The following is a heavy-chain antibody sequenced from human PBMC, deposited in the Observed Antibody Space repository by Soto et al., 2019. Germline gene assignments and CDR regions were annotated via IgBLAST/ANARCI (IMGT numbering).Heavy chain of an antibody. Sequence: QVQLVESGGGVVQPGRSLRLSCAASGFTFSSYGMHWVRQAPGKGLEWVAVIWYDGSNKYYADSVKGRFTISRDNSKNKLYLQMNSLRAEDTAVYYCARETTTLTTYYYYGMDVWGQGTTVTVSS. CDR3: ARETTTLTTYYYYGMDV. V-gene: IGHV3-33*01. D-gene: IGHD1-1*01. CDR2: IWYDGSNK. CDR1: GFTFSSYG. J-gene: IGHJ6*02.